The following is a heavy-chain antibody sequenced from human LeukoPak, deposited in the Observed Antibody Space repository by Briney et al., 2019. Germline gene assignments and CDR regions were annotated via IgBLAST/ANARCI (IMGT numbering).Heavy chain of an antibody. CDR1: GFTFSSYW. CDR2: INSDGSST. J-gene: IGHJ4*02. V-gene: IGHV3-74*01. Sequence: GGSLRLSCAASGFTFSSYWMHWVRQAPGKGLVWVSRINSDGSSTSYADSVKGRFTISRDNAKNTLYLQMNSLRAEDTAVYYCARVVVGAIFDYWGQGTQVTVSS. D-gene: IGHD1-26*01. CDR3: ARVVVGAIFDY.